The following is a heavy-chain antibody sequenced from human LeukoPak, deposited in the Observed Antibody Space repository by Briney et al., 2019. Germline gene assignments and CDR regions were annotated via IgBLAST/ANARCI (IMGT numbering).Heavy chain of an antibody. J-gene: IGHJ6*02. CDR1: GFTFSSYG. Sequence: GRSLRPSCAASGFTFSSYGMHWVRQAXXXXXEXXAAASYDGSNQYYVDSVKGRFTISRDNSQNTLNLQMNSLRAEDTAVYYCAKDLVSAAGLFYYGMDVWGQGTTVTVSS. CDR2: ASYDGSNQ. V-gene: IGHV3-30*18. D-gene: IGHD6-13*01. CDR3: AKDLVSAAGLFYYGMDV.